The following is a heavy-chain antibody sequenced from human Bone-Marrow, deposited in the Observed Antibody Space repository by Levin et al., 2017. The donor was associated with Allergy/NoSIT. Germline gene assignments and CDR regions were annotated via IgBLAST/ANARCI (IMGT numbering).Heavy chain of an antibody. Sequence: AASVKVSCKASGGTFSSYAISWVRQAPGQGLEWMGGIIPIFGTANYAQKFQGRVTITADKSTSTAYMELSSLRSEDTAVYYCARDLTIFGVVKGYYMDVWGKGTTVTVSS. CDR2: IIPIFGTA. J-gene: IGHJ6*03. D-gene: IGHD3-3*01. CDR1: GGTFSSYA. CDR3: ARDLTIFGVVKGYYMDV. V-gene: IGHV1-69*06.